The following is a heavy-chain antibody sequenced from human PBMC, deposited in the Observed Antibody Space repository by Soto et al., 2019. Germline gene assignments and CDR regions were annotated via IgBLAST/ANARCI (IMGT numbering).Heavy chain of an antibody. J-gene: IGHJ6*02. D-gene: IGHD5-18*01. CDR2: IYYSGNT. Sequence: SETLSLTCSVSGGSISSGYYYWSWIRQPPGKGLEWIGNIYYSGNTYYNPSLKSRVTISVDTSKNQFSLKLSSVTAADTAVYYCARDARDTEEYYYYYYGMDVWGQGTTVTVS. CDR3: ARDARDTEEYYYYYYGMDV. CDR1: GGSISSGYYY. V-gene: IGHV4-30-4*01.